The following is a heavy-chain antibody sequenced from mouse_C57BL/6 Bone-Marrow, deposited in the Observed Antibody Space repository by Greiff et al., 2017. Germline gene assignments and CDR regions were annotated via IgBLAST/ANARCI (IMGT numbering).Heavy chain of an antibody. CDR2: FYPGSGSI. CDR1: GYTFTEYT. D-gene: IGHD1-1*01. Sequence: QVQLQQSGAELVKPGASVKLSCKASGYTFTEYTIHWVKQRSGQGLEWIGWFYPGSGSIKYNEKFKDKATLTADKSSSTVYMELSRLTSEDSAVYFCARHEVGVITTVVATDYFDYWGQGTTLTVSS. V-gene: IGHV1-62-2*01. J-gene: IGHJ2*01. CDR3: ARHEVGVITTVVATDYFDY.